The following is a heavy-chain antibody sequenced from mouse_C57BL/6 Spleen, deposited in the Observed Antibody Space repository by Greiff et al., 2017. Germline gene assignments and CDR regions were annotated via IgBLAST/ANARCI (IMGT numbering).Heavy chain of an antibody. CDR2: IDPETGGT. CDR1: GYTFTDYE. V-gene: IGHV1-15*01. Sequence: VQLQQSGAELVRPAASVTLSCKASGYTFTDYEMHWVKQTPVHGLEWIGAIDPETGGTAYNQKFKGKAILTADKSSSTAYMELRSLTSEDSAVYYCTRVTTVVFDYWGQGTTLTVSS. J-gene: IGHJ2*01. CDR3: TRVTTVVFDY. D-gene: IGHD1-1*01.